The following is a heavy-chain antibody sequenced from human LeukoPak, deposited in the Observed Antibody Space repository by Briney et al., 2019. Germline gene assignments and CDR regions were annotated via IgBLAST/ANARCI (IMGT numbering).Heavy chain of an antibody. Sequence: GGSLRLSCAASGFTFSSYSMNWVRQAPGKGLEWVAVISYDGSNKYYADSVKGRFTISRDNSKNTLYLQMNSLRAEDTAVYYCARDVLGIAAAGTFDYWGQGTLVTVSS. V-gene: IGHV3-30*03. CDR3: ARDVLGIAAAGTFDY. CDR1: GFTFSSYS. CDR2: ISYDGSNK. J-gene: IGHJ4*02. D-gene: IGHD6-13*01.